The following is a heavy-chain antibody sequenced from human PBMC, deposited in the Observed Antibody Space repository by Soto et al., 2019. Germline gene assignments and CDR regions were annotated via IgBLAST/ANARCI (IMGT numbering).Heavy chain of an antibody. CDR2: ISSSGSTI. V-gene: IGHV3-48*03. J-gene: IGHJ3*02. Sequence: GGALRLSCADFGCTFSIYEMNWVRQAPGKGLEWVSYISSSGSTIYYADSVKGRFTISRDNAKNSLYLQMNSLRAEDTAVYYCARLYSSGGIDAFHIWAPGTIVPV. D-gene: IGHD6-19*01. CDR1: GCTFSIYE. CDR3: ARLYSSGGIDAFHI.